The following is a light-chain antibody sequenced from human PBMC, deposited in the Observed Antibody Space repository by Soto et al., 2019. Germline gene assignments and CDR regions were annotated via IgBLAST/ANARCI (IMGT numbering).Light chain of an antibody. CDR3: LLYFGGAQVI. J-gene: IGLJ2*01. CDR2: STY. CDR1: TGAVTSGYV. V-gene: IGLV7-43*01. Sequence: QAVVTQEPSLTVSPGGTVTLTCASSTGAVTSGYVPNWFQQKPGQAPRPLIYSTYNKYSWTPARFSGSLLGGKAALTLSGVRPEDEGDYYCLLYFGGAQVIFGGGTKLTAL.